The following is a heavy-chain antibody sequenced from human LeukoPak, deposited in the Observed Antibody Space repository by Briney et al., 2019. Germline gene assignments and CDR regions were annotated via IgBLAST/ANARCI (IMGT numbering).Heavy chain of an antibody. CDR2: ISSSGSTI. V-gene: IGHV3-11*01. Sequence: PGGSLRLSCAASGFTFSDYYMSWIRQAPGKGLEWVSYISSSGSTIYYADSVKGRFTISRDNAKNSLYLQMNSLRAEDTAVYYCARLGYCSGGSCYSRFYYYYYMDVWGKGTTVTISS. J-gene: IGHJ6*03. CDR3: ARLGYCSGGSCYSRFYYYYYMDV. CDR1: GFTFSDYY. D-gene: IGHD2-15*01.